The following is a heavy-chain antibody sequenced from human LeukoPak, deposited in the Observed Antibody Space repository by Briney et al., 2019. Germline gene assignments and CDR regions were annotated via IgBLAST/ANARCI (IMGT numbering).Heavy chain of an antibody. D-gene: IGHD4-17*01. CDR1: GYTFTGYY. CDR2: INPNSGGT. Sequence: GASVKVSCKASGYTFTGYYMHWVRQAPGQGLEWMGWINPNSGGTNYAQKFQGRVTMTRDTSISTAYMELSRLRSDDTAVYYCARGGLNYGDYGNCFDYWGQGTLVTVSS. CDR3: ARGGLNYGDYGNCFDY. V-gene: IGHV1-2*02. J-gene: IGHJ4*02.